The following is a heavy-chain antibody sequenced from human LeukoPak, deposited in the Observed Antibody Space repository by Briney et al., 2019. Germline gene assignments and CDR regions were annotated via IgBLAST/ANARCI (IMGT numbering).Heavy chain of an antibody. J-gene: IGHJ3*02. CDR1: GFTFSSYS. CDR2: ISSSSSYI. Sequence: GGSLRLSCAASGFTFSSYSMNWVRQAPGKGLEWVSSISSSSSYIYYADSVKGRFTISRDNAKNSLYLQMNSLRAEDTAVYYCARAAVQLWCLFPTGAFDIWGQGTMVTVSS. CDR3: ARAAVQLWCLFPTGAFDI. D-gene: IGHD4/OR15-4a*01. V-gene: IGHV3-21*01.